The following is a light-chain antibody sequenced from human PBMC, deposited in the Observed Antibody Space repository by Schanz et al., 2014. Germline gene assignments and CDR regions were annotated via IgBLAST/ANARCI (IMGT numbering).Light chain of an antibody. J-gene: IGLJ3*02. Sequence: QSVLTQPPSASGSPGQSVTISCTGTSSDVGGYNYVSWYQQHPGKAPKLMIYDVSNRPSAVSNRFSGSKSGNTASLTISGLQAEDEADYYCSSYAGSRVFGGGTKLTVL. CDR3: SSYAGSRV. V-gene: IGLV2-8*01. CDR1: SSDVGGYNY. CDR2: DVS.